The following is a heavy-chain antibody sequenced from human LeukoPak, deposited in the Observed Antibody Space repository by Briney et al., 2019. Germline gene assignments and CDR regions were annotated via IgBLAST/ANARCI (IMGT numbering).Heavy chain of an antibody. CDR3: ARVNTMVRGVVDY. J-gene: IGHJ4*02. CDR2: IYYSGST. V-gene: IGHV4-30-4*01. CDR1: GGSISSGDYY. Sequence: SQTPSLTCTVSGGSISSGDYYWSWIRQPPGKGLEWIGYIYYSGSTYYNPSLKSRVTISVDTSKNQFSLKLSSVTAADTAVYYCARVNTMVRGVVDYWGQGTLVTVSS. D-gene: IGHD3-10*01.